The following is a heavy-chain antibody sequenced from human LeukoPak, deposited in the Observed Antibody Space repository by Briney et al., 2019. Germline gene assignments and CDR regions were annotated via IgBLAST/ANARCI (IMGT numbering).Heavy chain of an antibody. J-gene: IGHJ5*02. D-gene: IGHD3-3*01. CDR3: ATVPGVVPRGLGFDP. CDR1: GYTLTELS. CDR2: FDPEDGET. V-gene: IGHV1-24*01. Sequence: ASVKVSCKLSGYTLTELSMHWVRQAPRKGLEWVGGFDPEDGETIYAQKFQGRVSMTEDTSTDTAYMELSSLRSEDTAVYYCATVPGVVPRGLGFDPWGQGALVTVSS.